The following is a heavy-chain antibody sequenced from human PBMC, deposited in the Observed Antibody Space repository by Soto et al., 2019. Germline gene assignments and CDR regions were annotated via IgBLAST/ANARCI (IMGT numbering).Heavy chain of an antibody. CDR1: GGSISSCGYS. CDR2: IYRSGST. D-gene: IGHD1-1*01. Sequence: PSETLSLTCAVSGGSISSCGYSWSWIRQPPGKGLGWIGYIYRSGSTYYNPSLKSRVTISVDRSKNQFSLKLSSVTAAATVVYYSARGYNGFRYWGQGTLVTVSS. V-gene: IGHV4-30-2*01. J-gene: IGHJ4*02. CDR3: ARGYNGFRY.